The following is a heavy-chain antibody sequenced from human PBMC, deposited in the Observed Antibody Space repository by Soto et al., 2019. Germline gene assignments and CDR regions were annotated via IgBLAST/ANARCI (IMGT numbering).Heavy chain of an antibody. Sequence: QVHLVQSGAEVKKPGASVKVSCKGSGYAFTTYGITWVRQAPGQGLEWMGWISAHNGNTNYAQKRQGRVTATRDTSPSTAYMELRSLRSDDTAVYYCARGRYGDYWGQGALVTVSS. D-gene: IGHD1-1*01. CDR3: ARGRYGDY. CDR1: GYAFTTYG. CDR2: ISAHNGNT. V-gene: IGHV1-18*01. J-gene: IGHJ4*02.